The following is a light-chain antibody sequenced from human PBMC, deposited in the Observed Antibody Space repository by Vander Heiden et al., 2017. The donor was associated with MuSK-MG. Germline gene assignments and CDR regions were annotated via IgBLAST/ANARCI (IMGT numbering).Light chain of an antibody. CDR2: RNN. J-gene: IGLJ2*01. V-gene: IGLV1-47*01. CDR1: SSNIGSNY. Sequence: QSVLTQPPSASGTPGQRVTISCSGSSSNIGSNYVYWYQQLPGTAPKLLIYRNNQRPSGVPDRFSGSKSGTSASLAISGRRAEDEADYYCAAWEDSRSGVFGGGTKLTVL. CDR3: AAWEDSRSGV.